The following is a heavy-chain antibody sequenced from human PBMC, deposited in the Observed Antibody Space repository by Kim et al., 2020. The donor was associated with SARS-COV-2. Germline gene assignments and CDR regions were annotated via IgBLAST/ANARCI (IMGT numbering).Heavy chain of an antibody. J-gene: IGHJ4*02. CDR2: GGA. D-gene: IGHD1-26*01. Sequence: GGANYNPSLESRVTISIDTSKNQFSLKLRSVTAADMAIYYCARVGATREDYWGQGTLVIVSS. V-gene: IGHV4-34*01. CDR3: ARVGATREDY.